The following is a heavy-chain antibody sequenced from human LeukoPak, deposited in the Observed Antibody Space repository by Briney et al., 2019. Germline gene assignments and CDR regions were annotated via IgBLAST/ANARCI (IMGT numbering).Heavy chain of an antibody. D-gene: IGHD3-22*01. CDR2: MRYDGSNK. CDR3: AKDDSRGYYPSHLDY. V-gene: IGHV3-30*02. Sequence: GGSLRLSCAASGFTFSSYGMHWVRQAPGKGLEWVAFMRYDGSNKYYADSVKGRFTISRDNSKNTLYLQMNSLRAEDTAVFYCAKDDSRGYYPSHLDYGGQGALVTVSS. J-gene: IGHJ4*02. CDR1: GFTFSSYG.